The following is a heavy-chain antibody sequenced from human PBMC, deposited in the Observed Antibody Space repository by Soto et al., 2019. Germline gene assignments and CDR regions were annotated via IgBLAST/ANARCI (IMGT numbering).Heavy chain of an antibody. V-gene: IGHV3-21*01. CDR2: IDTSSTYM. J-gene: IGHJ6*02. D-gene: IGHD1-20*01. CDR3: ARETGSYNWNDGLMDV. Sequence: EVQLVESGGGLVKPGGSLRLSCAASGFSFSSFTMNWFRQAPGKGLEWVSSIDTSSTYMYYADSVTGRFTISRDNAKKSVYLQMKSLRAEDTAVYYCARETGSYNWNDGLMDVWGHGTTVTVSS. CDR1: GFSFSSFT.